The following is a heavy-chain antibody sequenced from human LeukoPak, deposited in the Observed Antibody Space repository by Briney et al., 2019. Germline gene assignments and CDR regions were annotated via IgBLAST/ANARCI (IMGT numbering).Heavy chain of an antibody. J-gene: IGHJ6*03. CDR2: ISSSSSYI. CDR1: GFTISSYS. CDR3: ARVGQLVHYYYYMDV. Sequence: GGSLRLSCAASGFTISSYSMNWVRQAPGKGLEWVSSISSSSSYIYYADSVKGRFTISRDNAKNSLYLQMNSLRAEDTAVYYCARVGQLVHYYYYMDVWGKGTTVTVSS. D-gene: IGHD6-6*01. V-gene: IGHV3-21*01.